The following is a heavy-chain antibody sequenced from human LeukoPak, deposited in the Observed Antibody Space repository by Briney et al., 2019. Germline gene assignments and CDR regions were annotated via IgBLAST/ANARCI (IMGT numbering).Heavy chain of an antibody. V-gene: IGHV3-7*01. CDR3: AELGITMIGGV. Sequence: GGSLRLSCAASGFTFRNHWMSWVRQAPGKGLEWVANIKQDGSEKYYVDSVKGRFTISRDNAKNSLYLQMNSLRAEDTAVYYCAELGITMIGGVWGKGTTVTISS. CDR1: GFTFRNHW. D-gene: IGHD3-10*02. J-gene: IGHJ6*04. CDR2: IKQDGSEK.